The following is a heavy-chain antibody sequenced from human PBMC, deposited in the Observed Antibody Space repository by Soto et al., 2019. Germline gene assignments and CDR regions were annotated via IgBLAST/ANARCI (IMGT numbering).Heavy chain of an antibody. J-gene: IGHJ4*02. V-gene: IGHV3-30-3*01. CDR3: AKGFIVGAKAPFDY. Sequence: GGSLRLSCAASGFTFSSYAMHWVRQAPGKGLEWVGVISYDGSSKYYGDSVKGRFTISRDNSKNTLYLQMNSLRAEDTAVYYCAKGFIVGAKAPFDYWGQGTLVTVSS. CDR2: ISYDGSSK. D-gene: IGHD1-26*01. CDR1: GFTFSSYA.